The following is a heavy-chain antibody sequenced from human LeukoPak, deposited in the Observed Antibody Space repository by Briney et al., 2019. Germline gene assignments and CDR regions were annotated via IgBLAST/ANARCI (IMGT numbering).Heavy chain of an antibody. V-gene: IGHV4-30-2*03. CDR1: GGSISSGGYS. CDR3: ARRQKNYDSSGYD. Sequence: PSETLSLTCAVSGGSISSGGYSWSWIRQPPGKGLEWIGYIYHSGSTYYNPSLKSRVTISVDTSKNQFSLKLSSVTAADTAVYYCARRQKNYDSSGYDWGQGTLVTVSS. CDR2: IYHSGST. J-gene: IGHJ4*02. D-gene: IGHD3-22*01.